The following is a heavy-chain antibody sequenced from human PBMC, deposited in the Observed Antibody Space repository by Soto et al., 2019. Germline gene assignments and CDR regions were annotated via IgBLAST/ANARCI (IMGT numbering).Heavy chain of an antibody. CDR3: ARGGNEANDY. CDR1: GFTVSSNY. V-gene: IGHV3-66*01. CDR2: IYSGGGT. J-gene: IGHJ4*02. D-gene: IGHD1-1*01. Sequence: EVQLVESGGGLVQPGGSLRLSCAASGFTVSSNYMTWFRQAPGKGLEWVSVIYSGGGTYYADSVKARFTISRDTAKNTLYLQMNSLRADDTAVYYCARGGNEANDYWGQGTLVTVSS.